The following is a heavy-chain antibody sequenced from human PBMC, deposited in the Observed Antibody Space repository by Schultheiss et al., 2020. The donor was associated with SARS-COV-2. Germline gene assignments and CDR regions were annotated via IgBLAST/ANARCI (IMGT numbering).Heavy chain of an antibody. CDR2: IYYSGST. CDR3: ARVDLETALVGGLDV. V-gene: IGHV4-61*08. J-gene: IGHJ6*02. D-gene: IGHD5-18*01. Sequence: SETLSLTCAVSGGSISSGGYSWSWIRQPPGKGLEWIGYIYYSGSTDYNTSLKSRVTISVDTSKNQFSLKLSSVTAADTAVYYCARVDLETALVGGLDVWGQGSTVTVSS. CDR1: GGSISSGGYS.